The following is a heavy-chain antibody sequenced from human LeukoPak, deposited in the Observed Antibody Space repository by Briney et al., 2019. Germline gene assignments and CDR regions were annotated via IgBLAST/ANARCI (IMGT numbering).Heavy chain of an antibody. CDR2: IYTSGST. CDR1: GGSISSYY. CDR3: ARVGGDYGFWYFDL. Sequence: SSETLSLTCTVSGGSISSYYWSWIRQPAGKGLEWIGRIYTSGSTNYNPSPKSRVTMSVDTSKNQFSLKLSSVTAADTAVYYCARVGGDYGFWYFDLWGRGTLVTVSS. D-gene: IGHD4-17*01. J-gene: IGHJ2*01. V-gene: IGHV4-4*07.